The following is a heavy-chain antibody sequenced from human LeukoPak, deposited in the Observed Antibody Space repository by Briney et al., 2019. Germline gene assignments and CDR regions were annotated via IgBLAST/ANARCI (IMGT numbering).Heavy chain of an antibody. CDR1: GGSISSGDYY. D-gene: IGHD3-16*02. Sequence: SETLSLTCTVSGGSISSGDYYWNWIRQHPGKGLEWIGCIYYSGSTNYNPSLKSRVTISLDTSKNQFSLKLTSVTAADTAVYYCARGVGGVIGNFDYWGQGTLVTVSS. J-gene: IGHJ4*02. V-gene: IGHV4-31*03. CDR2: IYYSGST. CDR3: ARGVGGVIGNFDY.